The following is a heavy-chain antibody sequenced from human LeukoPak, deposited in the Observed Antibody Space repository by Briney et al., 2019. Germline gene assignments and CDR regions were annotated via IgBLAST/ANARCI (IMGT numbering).Heavy chain of an antibody. CDR2: IYYSGST. J-gene: IGHJ6*02. D-gene: IGHD2-2*01. CDR3: ARQDCSSTSCYGSYYYNGMDV. CDR1: GGSISSSSYY. Sequence: PSETLSLTCTVSGGSISSSSYYWGWIRQPPGKGLEWIGSIYYSGSTYYNPSLKSRVTISVDTSKNQFSLKLSSVTAADTAVYYCARQDCSSTSCYGSYYYNGMDVWGQGTTVTVSS. V-gene: IGHV4-39*01.